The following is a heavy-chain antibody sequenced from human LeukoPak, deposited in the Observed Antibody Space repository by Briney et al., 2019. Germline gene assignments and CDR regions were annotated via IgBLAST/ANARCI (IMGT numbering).Heavy chain of an antibody. Sequence: SETLSLTCTVSVGSVNSGTYYWSWIRQPPGNGLEWIGYISYSGSTNYNPSLKSRVTISVDTSKNQFSLKLSSVTAADTAVYYCARYLAAGYFDLWGRGTLVTVSS. J-gene: IGHJ2*01. CDR2: ISYSGST. D-gene: IGHD6-25*01. CDR1: VGSVNSGTYY. V-gene: IGHV4-61*01. CDR3: ARYLAAGYFDL.